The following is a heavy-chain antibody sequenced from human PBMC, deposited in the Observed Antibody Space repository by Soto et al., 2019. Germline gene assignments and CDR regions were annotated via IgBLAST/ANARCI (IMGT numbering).Heavy chain of an antibody. J-gene: IGHJ4*02. CDR2: FFYSGKS. CDR3: VSRDGATIDAYA. CDR1: GGSISTSSSTYH. V-gene: IGHV4-39*01. Sequence: SETLSLTCSVSGGSISTSSSTYHLGWMRQPPGKGLEWIASFFYSGKSFYNPSLKSRVTMSVDTSKNQFSLNLSSVTAADTAVYDCVSRDGATIDAYAWGQGAVVTVSS. D-gene: IGHD2-2*01.